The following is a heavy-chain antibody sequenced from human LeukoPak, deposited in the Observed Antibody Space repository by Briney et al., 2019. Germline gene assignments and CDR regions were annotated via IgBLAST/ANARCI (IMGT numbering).Heavy chain of an antibody. CDR3: ARLGRLRLLDY. D-gene: IGHD5-12*01. Sequence: GGSLRLSCAASRFTFSSYAMHWVRQAPGKGLQYVSVIGSNGVSAYYANSVKSRFTISRNISKNTLCLQMGSLRTEDMAMYYCARLGRLRLLDYWGQGTLVTVSS. V-gene: IGHV3-64*01. CDR1: RFTFSSYA. CDR2: IGSNGVSA. J-gene: IGHJ4*02.